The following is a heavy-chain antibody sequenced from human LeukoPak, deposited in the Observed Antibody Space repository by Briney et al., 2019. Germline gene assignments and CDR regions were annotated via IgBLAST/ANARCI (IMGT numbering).Heavy chain of an antibody. CDR3: ATGTSYRDSFDV. D-gene: IGHD3-3*01. CDR1: GGTFNTYP. Sequence: ASVKVSCMASGGTFNTYPINWVRQAPGQGLEWMGRIIPILSQSNYAQKFQGTVSITADEFTDTVNMELSSLRSEDTAVYYCATGTSYRDSFDVWGQGTKVTVSS. J-gene: IGHJ3*01. CDR2: IIPILSQS. V-gene: IGHV1-69*11.